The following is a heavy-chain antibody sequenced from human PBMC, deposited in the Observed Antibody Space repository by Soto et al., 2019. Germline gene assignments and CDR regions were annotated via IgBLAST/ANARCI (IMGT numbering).Heavy chain of an antibody. CDR1: GGTFSSYA. CDR3: ARHMGRLHDYGQYYFDY. Sequence: QVQLVQSGAEVKKPGSSVKVSCKASGGTFSSYAISWVRQAPGQGLEWMGGIIPIFGTANYAQKFQGRVTITADKSTSTAYMELSSLRSEDTAVYYCARHMGRLHDYGQYYFDYWGQGTLVTVSS. J-gene: IGHJ4*02. V-gene: IGHV1-69*06. CDR2: IIPIFGTA. D-gene: IGHD4-17*01.